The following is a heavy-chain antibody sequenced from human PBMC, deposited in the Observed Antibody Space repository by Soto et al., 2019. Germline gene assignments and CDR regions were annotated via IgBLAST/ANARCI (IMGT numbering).Heavy chain of an antibody. V-gene: IGHV3-30*04. Sequence: GGSLRLSCAASGFTLSAYAMHWVRQAPGKGLEWVAVISYDGSNKYYADSVKGRFTISRDNSKNTLYLQMNSLRAEDTAVYYCARDRPGPSQNYYYYGMDVWGQGTTGTAS. CDR2: ISYDGSNK. CDR3: ARDRPGPSQNYYYYGMDV. CDR1: GFTLSAYA. J-gene: IGHJ6*02.